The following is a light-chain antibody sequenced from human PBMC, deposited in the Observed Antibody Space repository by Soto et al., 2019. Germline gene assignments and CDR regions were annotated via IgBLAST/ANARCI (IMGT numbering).Light chain of an antibody. CDR1: ISDIGSYER. J-gene: IGLJ2*01. CDR2: EDT. V-gene: IGLV2-23*01. Sequence: QSALIQPASVSGSPGQSITISCTGTISDIGSYERVSWYQRHPGRAPKLIIYEDTRRHSGISNRFSGPKSGITASLTISGLQAEDEADYYCCSYAGSDIYVVFGGGTKLTVL. CDR3: CSYAGSDIYVV.